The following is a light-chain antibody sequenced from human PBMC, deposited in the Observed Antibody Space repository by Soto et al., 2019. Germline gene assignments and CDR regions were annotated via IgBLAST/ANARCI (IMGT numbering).Light chain of an antibody. CDR2: HAS. V-gene: IGKV1-5*01. Sequence: DIQMTQSPSTLSASPGDRVTVACRASQGISNWLAWYQQEPGKAPKLLIFHASSLESGVPSRFSGSGSGSESTLTISSLQSDVFATYYCQQYSSHPTFGQGT. CDR3: QQYSSHPT. CDR1: QGISNW. J-gene: IGKJ1*01.